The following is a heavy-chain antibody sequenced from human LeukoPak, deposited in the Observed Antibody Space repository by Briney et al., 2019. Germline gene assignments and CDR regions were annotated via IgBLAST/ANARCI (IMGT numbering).Heavy chain of an antibody. Sequence: ASVKVSCKASGYTFTSYGISWVRQAPGQGLEWMGWISAYNGNTNYAQKLQGRVTTTTDTSTNTAYMDLRSLRSEDAAVYYCATLGGQQLAYYFDYWGQGTLVTVSS. D-gene: IGHD3-16*01. J-gene: IGHJ4*02. V-gene: IGHV1-18*01. CDR2: ISAYNGNT. CDR1: GYTFTSYG. CDR3: ATLGGQQLAYYFDY.